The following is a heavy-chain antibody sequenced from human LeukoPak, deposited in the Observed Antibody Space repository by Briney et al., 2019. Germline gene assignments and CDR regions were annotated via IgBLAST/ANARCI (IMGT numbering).Heavy chain of an antibody. Sequence: PGGSLRLSCTASAFTFSNYAIHWVRQAPGKGLEWVTVISHDGSNKYYADSVRDRFTISRDNSKNTLYLQMNSLRAEDTAVYYCARDPGSSGWYNSYGFDYWGQGTLVTVSS. V-gene: IGHV3-30*04. CDR2: ISHDGSNK. D-gene: IGHD6-19*01. CDR3: ARDPGSSGWYNSYGFDY. J-gene: IGHJ4*02. CDR1: AFTFSNYA.